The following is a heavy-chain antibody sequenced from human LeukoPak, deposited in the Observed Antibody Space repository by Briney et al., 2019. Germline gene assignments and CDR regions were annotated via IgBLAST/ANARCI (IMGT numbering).Heavy chain of an antibody. CDR3: ARAFSRYSISWYGGH. J-gene: IGHJ4*02. D-gene: IGHD6-13*01. CDR2: FDPEDGET. CDR1: GYTLTELS. Sequence: ASVKVCCKVSGYTLTELSMHWVRQAPGKGLEWMGGFDPEDGETIYAQKFQGRVTMTEDTSTDTAYMELSSLRSEDTAVYYCARAFSRYSISWYGGHWGQGTLVTVSS. V-gene: IGHV1-24*01.